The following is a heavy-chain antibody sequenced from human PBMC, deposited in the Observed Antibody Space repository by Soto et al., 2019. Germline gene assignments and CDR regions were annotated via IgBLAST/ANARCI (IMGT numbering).Heavy chain of an antibody. CDR2: INAGNGNT. J-gene: IGHJ4*02. V-gene: IGHV1-3*01. CDR3: ARGKPVPLPWGIITVKPGGSFHY. Sequence: RASVKVSCKASGYTFTSYAMHWVRQAPGQRLEWMGWINAGNGNTKYSQKFQGRVTITRDTSASTAYMELSSLRSEDTAVYYCARGKPVPLPWGIITVKPGGSFHYWGQGTLVTVSS. CDR1: GYTFTSYA. D-gene: IGHD3-22*01.